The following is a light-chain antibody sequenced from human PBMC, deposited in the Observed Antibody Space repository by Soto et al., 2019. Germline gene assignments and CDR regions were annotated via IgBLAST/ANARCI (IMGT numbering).Light chain of an antibody. J-gene: IGLJ1*01. CDR3: CSYAGTYTFYV. CDR2: DVT. CDR1: SSDVGGYDY. Sequence: QSALTQPRSVSGSPGQSVTISCTGTSSDVGGYDYVSWYQQHPGKAPKLMIYDVTKRPSGVPDRCSGSRSGNTASLTISGLQAEDDADYYCCSYAGTYTFYVFGTGTKLTVL. V-gene: IGLV2-11*01.